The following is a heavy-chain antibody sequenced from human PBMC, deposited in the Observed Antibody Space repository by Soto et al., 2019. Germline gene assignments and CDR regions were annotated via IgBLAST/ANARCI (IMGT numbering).Heavy chain of an antibody. D-gene: IGHD3-10*02. CDR3: AGAVSDFDVRRYRTSYFDQ. J-gene: IGHJ4*02. V-gene: IGHV4-31*03. Sequence: PSETLSLTCTVSGASVSTGGYYWTWIRHHPGKGLEWIGYIDNSGSTYYNPSLTGRVDISVDTSKNQFSLNLQSVTAADTAFYYCAGAVSDFDVRRYRTSYFDQWGQGILVTVSS. CDR1: GASVSTGGYY. CDR2: IDNSGST.